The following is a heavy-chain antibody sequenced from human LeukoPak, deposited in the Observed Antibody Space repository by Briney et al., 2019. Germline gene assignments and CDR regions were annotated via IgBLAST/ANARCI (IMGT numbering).Heavy chain of an antibody. V-gene: IGHV3-30-3*01. D-gene: IGHD3-22*01. Sequence: GGSLRLSCAASGFTFSSDAVHWVRQAPGKGLEWVAVISYDGSNKCYADSVKGRFTISRDNSKNTLYLQMNSLRAEDTAVYYCARFGGYYGLYYFDYWGQGTLVTVSS. CDR2: ISYDGSNK. CDR3: ARFGGYYGLYYFDY. CDR1: GFTFSSDA. J-gene: IGHJ4*02.